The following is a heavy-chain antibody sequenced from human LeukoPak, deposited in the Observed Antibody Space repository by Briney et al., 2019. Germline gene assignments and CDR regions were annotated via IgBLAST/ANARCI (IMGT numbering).Heavy chain of an antibody. V-gene: IGHV3-9*01. CDR1: GFTFDDYA. Sequence: AGGSLRLSCAASGFTFDDYAMHWVRHAPGKGLEWVSGISWNSGSIGYADSVKGRFTIPRDNAKNSLYLQMNSLRAEDTALYYCAKESSVHAFDIWGQGTMVTVSS. CDR3: AKESSVHAFDI. D-gene: IGHD3-10*01. J-gene: IGHJ3*02. CDR2: ISWNSGSI.